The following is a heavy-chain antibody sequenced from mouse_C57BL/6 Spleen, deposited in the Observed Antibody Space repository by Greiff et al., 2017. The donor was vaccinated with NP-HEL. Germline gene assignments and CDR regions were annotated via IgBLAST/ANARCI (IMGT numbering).Heavy chain of an antibody. Sequence: QVQLKQPGAELVKPGASVKVSCKASGYTFTSYWMHWVKQRPGQGLEWIGRIHPSDSDTNYNQKFKGKATLTVDKSSSTAYMQLSSLTSEDSAVYYCAIGHYYGSSYDAYWGQGTLVTVSA. V-gene: IGHV1-74*01. J-gene: IGHJ3*01. CDR2: IHPSDSDT. CDR3: AIGHYYGSSYDAY. D-gene: IGHD1-1*01. CDR1: GYTFTSYW.